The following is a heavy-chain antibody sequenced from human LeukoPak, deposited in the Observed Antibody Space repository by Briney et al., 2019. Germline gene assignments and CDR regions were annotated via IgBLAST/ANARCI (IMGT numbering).Heavy chain of an antibody. D-gene: IGHD6-19*01. CDR3: ARDRPGYSSGRYYFDY. CDR2: IYYSGST. J-gene: IGHJ4*02. CDR1: GGSISSSSYY. V-gene: IGHV4-39*07. Sequence: SETLSLTCTVSGGSISSSSYYWGWIRQPPGKGLEWIGSIYYSGSTNYNPSLKSRVTMSVDTSKNQFSLKLSSVTAADTAVYYCARDRPGYSSGRYYFDYWGQGTLVTVSS.